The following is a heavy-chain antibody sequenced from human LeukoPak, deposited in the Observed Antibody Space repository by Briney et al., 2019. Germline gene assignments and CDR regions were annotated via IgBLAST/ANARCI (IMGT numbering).Heavy chain of an antibody. V-gene: IGHV3-15*01. J-gene: IGHJ4*02. D-gene: IGHD6-19*01. Sequence: KPGGSLRLSCAASGFTFSDAWMSWVRQAPGKGLEWVGRIKSKTDGGTTDCAAPVKGRFTISRDDSKNALYLQMNSLKTEDTAVYYCARDRGWDSLTPDYWGQGTLVTVSS. CDR2: IKSKTDGGTT. CDR1: GFTFSDAW. CDR3: ARDRGWDSLTPDY.